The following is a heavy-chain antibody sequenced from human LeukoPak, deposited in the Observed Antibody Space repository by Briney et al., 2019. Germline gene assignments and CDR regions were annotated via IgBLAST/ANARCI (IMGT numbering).Heavy chain of an antibody. CDR1: GFTFSSYA. Sequence: GGSLRLSCAASGFTFSSYAMSWVRQAPGKGLEWVSAISGSGSSTYYADSVKGRFTISRDNSKNTLHLQMNSLRAEGTAVYYCAKDRYSSSSFFVYWGQGTLVTVSS. CDR2: ISGSGSST. D-gene: IGHD6-6*01. J-gene: IGHJ4*02. V-gene: IGHV3-23*01. CDR3: AKDRYSSSSFFVY.